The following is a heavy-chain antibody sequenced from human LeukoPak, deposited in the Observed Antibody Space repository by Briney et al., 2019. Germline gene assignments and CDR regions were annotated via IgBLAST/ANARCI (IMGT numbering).Heavy chain of an antibody. Sequence: GGSLRLSCAASGFTFSSYSMHWVRQAPGKGLEWVANIKQDGSEKYYVDSVKGRFTISRDNAKNSLYLQMNSLRAEDTAVYYCAREAGTSQIDFDYWGQGTLVTVSS. CDR3: AREAGTSQIDFDY. J-gene: IGHJ4*02. D-gene: IGHD2-2*01. CDR2: IKQDGSEK. CDR1: GFTFSSYS. V-gene: IGHV3-7*01.